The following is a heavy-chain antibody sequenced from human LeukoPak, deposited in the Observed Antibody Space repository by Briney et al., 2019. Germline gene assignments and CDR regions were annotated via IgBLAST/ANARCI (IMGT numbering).Heavy chain of an antibody. CDR2: IIPIFGTA. CDR3: AIYPTTVTTTRGYFDY. V-gene: IGHV1-69*13. Sequence: ASVKVSCKASGYTFTSYYMHWVRQAPGQGLEWMGGIIPIFGTANSAQKFQGRVTITADESTSTAYMELSSLRSEDTAVYYCAIYPTTVTTTRGYFDYWGQGTLVTVSS. D-gene: IGHD4-17*01. J-gene: IGHJ4*02. CDR1: GYTFTSYY.